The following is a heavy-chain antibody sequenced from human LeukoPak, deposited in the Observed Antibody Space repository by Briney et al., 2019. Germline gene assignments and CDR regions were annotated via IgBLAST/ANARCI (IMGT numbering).Heavy chain of an antibody. V-gene: IGHV4-39*01. CDR1: GDSISSRSYY. CDR3: ARHPCGGRTSCYTRYFDY. CDR2: IYYSGST. Sequence: PSETLSLTCTVSGDSISSRSYYWGWIRQPPGKGLEWIGSIYYSGSTYYNPSLKSRVTISVDTSKNQSSLKLISVTAADAAVYYCARHPCGGRTSCYTRYFDYWGQGTLVTVSS. J-gene: IGHJ4*02. D-gene: IGHD2-2*02.